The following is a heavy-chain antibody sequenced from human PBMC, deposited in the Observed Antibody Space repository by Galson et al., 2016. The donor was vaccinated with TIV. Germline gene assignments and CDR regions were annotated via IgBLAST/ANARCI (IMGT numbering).Heavy chain of an antibody. D-gene: IGHD4-17*01. Sequence: SLRLSCATSGFTFSSYGIHWVRQAPGKGLEWVAFIRYDGSNKYYADSVKGRFTISRDNSKNTVYLQMNGLRAEDTAQYCCAKDSTTTLYYMDVWGKGTTVTVSS. CDR1: GFTFSSYG. J-gene: IGHJ6*03. CDR2: IRYDGSNK. V-gene: IGHV3-30*02. CDR3: AKDSTTTLYYMDV.